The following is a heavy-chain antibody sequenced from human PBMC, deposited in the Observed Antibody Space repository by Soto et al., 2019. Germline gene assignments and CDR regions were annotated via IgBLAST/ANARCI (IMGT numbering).Heavy chain of an antibody. V-gene: IGHV3-9*01. Sequence: EVQLVESGGGLVQPGRSLRLSCAASGFTFDDYAMHWVRQAPGKGLEWVSGISWNSGSIGYADSVKGRFTISRDNAKNSLYLQMNSLRAEDTALYYCAKGYWVDTAMVIHFDYWGQGTLVTVSS. D-gene: IGHD5-18*01. CDR1: GFTFDDYA. CDR2: ISWNSGSI. J-gene: IGHJ4*02. CDR3: AKGYWVDTAMVIHFDY.